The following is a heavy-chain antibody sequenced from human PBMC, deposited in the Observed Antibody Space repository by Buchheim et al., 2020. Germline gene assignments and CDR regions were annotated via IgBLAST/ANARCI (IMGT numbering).Heavy chain of an antibody. V-gene: IGHV3-7*01. D-gene: IGHD6-19*01. J-gene: IGHJ4*02. Sequence: EVQLVESGGGLVQPGGSLRLSCAASGITFSNHWMSWVRQAPWKGPEWVAIIKQDGSEQFYVDSVKGRFTISRDHAKNSLYLQMHSLRAEDTAVYYCVRGSGWLHDYWGQGTL. CDR3: VRGSGWLHDY. CDR2: IKQDGSEQ. CDR1: GITFSNHW.